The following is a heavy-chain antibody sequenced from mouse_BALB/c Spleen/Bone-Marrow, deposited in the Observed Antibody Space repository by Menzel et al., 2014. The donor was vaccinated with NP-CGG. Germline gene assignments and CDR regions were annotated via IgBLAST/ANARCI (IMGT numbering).Heavy chain of an antibody. V-gene: IGHV5-17*02. D-gene: IGHD3-2*02. Sequence: EVKLMEFGGGLVQPGGSRKLSCAASGFTFSSFGMHWVRQAPEKGLEWVAYISSGSSTIYYADTLKGRFTISRDNPKNTLFLQMTSLRSEDTAMYYCARSRLRGYYFDYWGQGTTLTVSS. CDR1: GFTFSSFG. CDR3: ARSRLRGYYFDY. CDR2: ISSGSSTI. J-gene: IGHJ2*01.